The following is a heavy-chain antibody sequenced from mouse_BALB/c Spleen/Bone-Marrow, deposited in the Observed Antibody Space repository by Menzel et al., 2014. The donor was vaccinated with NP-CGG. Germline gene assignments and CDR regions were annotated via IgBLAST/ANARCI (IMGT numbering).Heavy chain of an antibody. Sequence: VQLKESRAELVKPGASVKLSCTASGFNIKDTYMYWVKQRPEQGLEWIGRIDPANGNTKYDPKFQDKATITADTSSNTAYLQLSSLTSEDTAVYYCARYYYGSSLFAYWGQGTLVTVSA. D-gene: IGHD1-1*01. J-gene: IGHJ3*01. V-gene: IGHV14-3*02. CDR1: GFNIKDTY. CDR3: ARYYYGSSLFAY. CDR2: IDPANGNT.